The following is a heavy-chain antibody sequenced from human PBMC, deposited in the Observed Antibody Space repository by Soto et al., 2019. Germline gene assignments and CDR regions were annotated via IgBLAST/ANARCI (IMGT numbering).Heavy chain of an antibody. J-gene: IGHJ3*02. CDR1: GYTFTSYD. CDR3: ARERSSGAFDI. D-gene: IGHD1-26*01. CDR2: MSPNSANT. Sequence: QVQLVQSGAEVKKPGASVKVSCKTSGYTFTSYDINWVRQATGQGLEWMGWMSPNSANTAYAQKFQGRVTMTRNTSIITAYMELSSLRSEDTAVHYCARERSSGAFDIWGQGTMVTVSS. V-gene: IGHV1-8*01.